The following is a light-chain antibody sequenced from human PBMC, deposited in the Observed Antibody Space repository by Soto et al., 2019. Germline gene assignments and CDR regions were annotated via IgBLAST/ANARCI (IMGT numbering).Light chain of an antibody. J-gene: IGKJ2*01. CDR1: QSVSSSY. CDR3: QQYGSSHLQYT. Sequence: EIVLTQSPGTLSLSPGERATLSCRATQSVSSSYLAWYQQKPGQAPRLLIYGASSRATGIPERFSGSGSGTDFTLTISRLEAEDFAVYYCQQYGSSHLQYTFGQGTELEIK. CDR2: GAS. V-gene: IGKV3-20*01.